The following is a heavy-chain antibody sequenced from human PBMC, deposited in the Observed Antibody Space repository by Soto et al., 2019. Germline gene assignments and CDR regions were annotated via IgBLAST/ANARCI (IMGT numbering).Heavy chain of an antibody. CDR1: GGSISSSSYN. V-gene: IGHV4-39*02. CDR2: VFDSGST. J-gene: IGHJ6*02. D-gene: IGHD3-3*01. CDR3: ARGRRFSGLDV. Sequence: SETLSLTCIASGGSISSSSYNWGWIRQPPGKGLEWIGSVFDSGSTHYHPSRKSRGNISADTSKNHFYLKLSSVTAADTGVYYCARGRRFSGLDVWGQGTTVTGSS.